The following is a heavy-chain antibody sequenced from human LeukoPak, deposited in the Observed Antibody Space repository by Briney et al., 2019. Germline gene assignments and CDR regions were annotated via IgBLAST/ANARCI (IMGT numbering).Heavy chain of an antibody. D-gene: IGHD6-19*01. V-gene: IGHV1-2*02. J-gene: IGHJ4*02. CDR1: GYTFTGYY. Sequence: ASVKVSCKASGYTFTGYYIHWVRQAPGQGLEWMGWINPNSGGTNYAQKFQGRVTMTRDTSISTAYMELSRLRSDDTAMYYYARTPLAVAGLIDYWGQGTLVTVSS. CDR2: INPNSGGT. CDR3: ARTPLAVAGLIDY.